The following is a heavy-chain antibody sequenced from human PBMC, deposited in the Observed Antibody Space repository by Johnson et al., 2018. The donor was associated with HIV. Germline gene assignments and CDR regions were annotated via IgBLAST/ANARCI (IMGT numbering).Heavy chain of an antibody. V-gene: IGHV3-64*01. J-gene: IGHJ3*02. CDR2: VTNNGDST. CDR1: GFTFSNYP. D-gene: IGHD1-1*01. CDR3: ARDVTAGNDAFDI. Sequence: VQLVESGGGVVQPGRSLRLSCAAYGFTFSNYPMHWVRQAPGRGLEYVSRVTNNGDSTYYVNAVKGRFTISRDNSNHTLYLQMNSLRAEETAVYYSARDVTAGNDAFDIWGQGTMVTVSS.